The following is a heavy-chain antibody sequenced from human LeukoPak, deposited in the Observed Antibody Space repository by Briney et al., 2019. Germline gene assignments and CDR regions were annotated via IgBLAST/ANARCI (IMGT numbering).Heavy chain of an antibody. CDR2: ISSSSTYI. CDR1: GFTFSSYR. D-gene: IGHD1-1*01. Sequence: GGSLRLSCAVSGFTFSSYRMNWVRQAPGKGLEWVSFISSSSTYIYYADSLKGRFTISRDNAKNSLFLQMNSLRAEDTAVYYCATEDVTGSFDYWGQGTLVTVSS. CDR3: ATEDVTGSFDY. V-gene: IGHV3-21*01. J-gene: IGHJ4*01.